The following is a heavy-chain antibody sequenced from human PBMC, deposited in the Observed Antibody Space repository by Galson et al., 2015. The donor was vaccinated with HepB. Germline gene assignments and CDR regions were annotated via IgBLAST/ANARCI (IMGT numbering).Heavy chain of an antibody. CDR3: ARGDIVGYYMDV. J-gene: IGHJ6*03. Sequence: SLRLSCAASGFTFSRHWMHWVRQAPGKGLVWISRIYDDGSITNYADFVKGRFTISRDNAKNTLYLQVNSLRAKDTAMYYCARGDIVGYYMDVWGKGTTVTVSS. D-gene: IGHD2-21*01. CDR2: IYDDGSIT. CDR1: GFTFSRHW. V-gene: IGHV3-74*01.